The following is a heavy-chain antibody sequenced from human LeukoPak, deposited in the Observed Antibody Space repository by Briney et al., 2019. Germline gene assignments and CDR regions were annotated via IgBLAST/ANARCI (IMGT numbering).Heavy chain of an antibody. J-gene: IGHJ4*02. Sequence: SETLSLTCTVSGGSISSYYWSWIRQPAGKGLGWIGRIYTSGSTNYNPSLKSRVTMSVDTSKNQFSLKLSSVTAADTAVYYCARDTKFDILTGYYTPHFDYWGQGTLVTVSS. CDR3: ARDTKFDILTGYYTPHFDY. CDR2: IYTSGST. D-gene: IGHD3-9*01. V-gene: IGHV4-4*07. CDR1: GGSISSYY.